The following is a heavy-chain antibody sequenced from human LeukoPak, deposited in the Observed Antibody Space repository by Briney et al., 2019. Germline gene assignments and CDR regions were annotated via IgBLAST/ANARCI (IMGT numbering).Heavy chain of an antibody. V-gene: IGHV4-39*07. Sequence: SETLSLTCSVSGVSIRTSAYYWGWLRQPPGKGLEWIGNIFYNGSTDYSPSLKSRVTISLDTSNNPFSLKFHSVTAADAAVYFCARDGPTTGLPPYYYYFMDVWGKGTSVTVSS. CDR2: IFYNGST. J-gene: IGHJ6*03. CDR3: ARDGPTTGLPPYYYYFMDV. CDR1: GVSIRTSAYY. D-gene: IGHD1-1*01.